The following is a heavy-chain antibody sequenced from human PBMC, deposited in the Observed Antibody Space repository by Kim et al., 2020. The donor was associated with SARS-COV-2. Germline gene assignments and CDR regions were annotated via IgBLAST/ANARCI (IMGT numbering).Heavy chain of an antibody. CDR3: ARDFKAGYSSSWYRRNWFDP. J-gene: IGHJ5*02. D-gene: IGHD6-13*01. CDR1: GFTFSSYA. Sequence: GGSLRLSCAASGFTFSSYAMHWVRQAPGKGLEWVAVISYDGSNKYYADSVKGRFTISRDNSKNTLYLQMNSLRAEDTAVYYCARDFKAGYSSSWYRRNWFDPWGQGTLVTVSS. V-gene: IGHV3-30*04. CDR2: ISYDGSNK.